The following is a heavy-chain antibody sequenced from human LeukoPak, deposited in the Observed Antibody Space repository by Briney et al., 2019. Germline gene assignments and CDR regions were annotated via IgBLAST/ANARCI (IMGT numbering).Heavy chain of an antibody. V-gene: IGHV4-30-4*07. J-gene: IGHJ4*02. CDR1: GGSISSGGYS. Sequence: SETLSLTCAVSGGSISSGGYSWSWIRQPPGKGLEWIGYIYYSGSTYYNPSLKSRVTISVDTSKNQFYLKLNSVTAADTAVYYCARADGLAWVDYWGQGTLVTVSS. CDR3: ARADGLAWVDY. CDR2: IYYSGST. D-gene: IGHD3/OR15-3a*01.